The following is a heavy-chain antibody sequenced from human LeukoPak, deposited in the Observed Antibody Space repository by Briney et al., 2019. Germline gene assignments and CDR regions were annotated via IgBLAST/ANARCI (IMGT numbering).Heavy chain of an antibody. D-gene: IGHD3-9*01. J-gene: IGHJ5*02. CDR2: INHSGST. V-gene: IGHV4-34*01. CDR3: ARVFDILTGYAGGNWFDP. Sequence: SETLSLTCAVYGGSFSGYYWSWIRQPPGKGLEWIGEINHSGSTNYNPSLKSRVTISVDTSKNQFSLKLNSVTAADTAVYYCARVFDILTGYAGGNWFDPWGQGTLVTVSS. CDR1: GGSFSGYY.